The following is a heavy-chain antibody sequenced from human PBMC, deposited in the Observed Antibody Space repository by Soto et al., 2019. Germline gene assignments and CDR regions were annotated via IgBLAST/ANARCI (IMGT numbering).Heavy chain of an antibody. Sequence: GASVKVSCKASGYTFTSYGISWVRQAPGQGLEWMGWISAYNGNTNYAQKLQGRVTMTTDTSTSTAYMELRSLRSDDTAVYYCARETTYYDSSGYLGGAFDIWGQGTMVTVS. V-gene: IGHV1-18*01. CDR3: ARETTYYDSSGYLGGAFDI. D-gene: IGHD3-22*01. CDR1: GYTFTSYG. CDR2: ISAYNGNT. J-gene: IGHJ3*02.